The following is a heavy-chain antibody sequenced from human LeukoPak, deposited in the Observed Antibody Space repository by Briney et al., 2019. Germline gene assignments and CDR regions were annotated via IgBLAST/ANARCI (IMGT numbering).Heavy chain of an antibody. J-gene: IGHJ5*02. Sequence: SETLSLTCTVSGGSISSGSYYWSWIRQPAGKGLEWIGRIYTSGSTNYNPSPKSRVTISVDTSKNQFSLKLSSVTAADTAVYYCARENDTYYYDSSGYYYNWFDPWGQGTLVTVSS. CDR3: ARENDTYYYDSSGYYYNWFDP. CDR1: GGSISSGSYY. D-gene: IGHD3-22*01. CDR2: IYTSGST. V-gene: IGHV4-61*02.